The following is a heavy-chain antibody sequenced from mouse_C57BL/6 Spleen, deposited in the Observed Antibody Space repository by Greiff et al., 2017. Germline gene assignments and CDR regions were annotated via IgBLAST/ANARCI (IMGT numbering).Heavy chain of an antibody. CDR2: IYPRSGNT. CDR3: AREELTGTLYYAMDY. V-gene: IGHV1-81*01. CDR1: GYTFTSYG. J-gene: IGHJ4*01. Sequence: QVQLQQSGAELARPGASVKLSCKASGYTFTSYGISWVKQRTGQGLEWIGEIYPRSGNTYYNEKFKGKATLTADKSSSTAYMELRSLTSEYSAVYCCAREELTGTLYYAMDYWGQGTSVTVSS. D-gene: IGHD4-1*01.